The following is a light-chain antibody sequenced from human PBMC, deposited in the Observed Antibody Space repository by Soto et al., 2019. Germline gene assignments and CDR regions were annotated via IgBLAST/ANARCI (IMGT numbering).Light chain of an antibody. V-gene: IGKV1-39*01. J-gene: IGKJ1*01. Sequence: DIHMTQSPSSLSASVGDRVTITCRASQNINSYLNWYQQRPGKAPKLLIYAASSLQSGVPSRFSGSGSGTDFTLTISSLQHEDFATYYCQQSHSTPRTFGQGTKVDIK. CDR2: AAS. CDR1: QNINSY. CDR3: QQSHSTPRT.